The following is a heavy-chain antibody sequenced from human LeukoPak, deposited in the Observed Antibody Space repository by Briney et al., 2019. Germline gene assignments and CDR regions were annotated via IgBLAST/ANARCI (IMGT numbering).Heavy chain of an antibody. CDR1: GFTFGTYT. J-gene: IGHJ4*02. D-gene: IGHD7-27*01. CDR2: IGNNGGGI. CDR3: AIDPNWGTHS. Sequence: GGSLRLSCAASGFTFGTYTMYWVRHPPGKRLEWVSIIGNNGGGIHYADSVRGRFTISRDNSKNALYLQMNSLRVEDTAVYYCAIDPNWGTHSWGQGVLVTVSS. V-gene: IGHV3-23*01.